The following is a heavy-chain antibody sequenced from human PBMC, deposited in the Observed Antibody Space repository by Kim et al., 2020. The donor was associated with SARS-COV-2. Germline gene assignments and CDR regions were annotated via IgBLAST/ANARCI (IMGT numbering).Heavy chain of an antibody. Sequence: SYAQKFQGRVTMTRDTSTSTVYMELSSLRSEDTAVYYCARDRDSSSYFDYWGQGTLVTVSS. CDR3: ARDRDSSSYFDY. V-gene: IGHV1-46*01. D-gene: IGHD6-13*01. J-gene: IGHJ4*02.